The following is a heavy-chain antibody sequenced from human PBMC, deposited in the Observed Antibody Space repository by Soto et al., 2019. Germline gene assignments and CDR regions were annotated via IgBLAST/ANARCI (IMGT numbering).Heavy chain of an antibody. CDR2: ISAAGDP. CDR1: GFTFRNYD. Sequence: EVQLVESGGGLVQPGGSLRLSCEASGFTFRNYDMHWVRQGTGKGLEWVSGISAAGDPDYADSVEGRFTISRENAQNSFFVQMNSNMVGDTAVYYCARTDIDFDGVDVWGHG. V-gene: IGHV3-13*05. CDR3: ARTDIDFDGVDV. J-gene: IGHJ6*02.